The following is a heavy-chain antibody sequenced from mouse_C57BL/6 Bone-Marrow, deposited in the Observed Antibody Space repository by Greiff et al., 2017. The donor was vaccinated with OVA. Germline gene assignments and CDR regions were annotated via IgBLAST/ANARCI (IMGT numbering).Heavy chain of an antibody. CDR3: ACYDGYYGY. Sequence: VKLMESGAELARPGASVKLSCKASGYTFTSYGISWVKQRTGQGLEWIGEIYPRSGNTYYNEKFKGKATLTADKSSSTAYMELRSLTSEDSAVYFCACYDGYYGYWGQGTTLTVSS. CDR2: IYPRSGNT. J-gene: IGHJ2*01. CDR1: GYTFTSYG. V-gene: IGHV1-81*01. D-gene: IGHD2-3*01.